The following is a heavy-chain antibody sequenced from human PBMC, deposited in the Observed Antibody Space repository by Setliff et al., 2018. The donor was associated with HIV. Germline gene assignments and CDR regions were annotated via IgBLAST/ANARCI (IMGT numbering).Heavy chain of an antibody. D-gene: IGHD3-22*01. V-gene: IGHV3-7*03. CDR3: AKELAASGLGYFDS. Sequence: GGSLRLSCAASGFTFSKYWMSWVRQAPGKGLEWVASVNPDGSEKYYADSVKGRFTISRDKSKNTVYLQMNSLRAEDTAEYYCAKELAASGLGYFDSWGRGILVTVSS. J-gene: IGHJ4*02. CDR2: VNPDGSEK. CDR1: GFTFSKYW.